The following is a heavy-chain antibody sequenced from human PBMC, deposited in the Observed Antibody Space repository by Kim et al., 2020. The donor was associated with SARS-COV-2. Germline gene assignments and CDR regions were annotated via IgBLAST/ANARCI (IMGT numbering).Heavy chain of an antibody. CDR2: LYYSGST. CDR3: ARVYRYSANRAGKIDS. CDR1: GGSNSNYY. V-gene: IGHV4-59*01. J-gene: IGHJ4*02. Sequence: SETLSLTCTISGGSNSNYYWSWIRQPPGKGLEWIGHLYYSGSTSYNPSLKSRVTISLDTSKNQFSLNLSSVTAADTAVYYCARVYRYSANRAGKIDSWGQGTLVTVSS. D-gene: IGHD6-13*01.